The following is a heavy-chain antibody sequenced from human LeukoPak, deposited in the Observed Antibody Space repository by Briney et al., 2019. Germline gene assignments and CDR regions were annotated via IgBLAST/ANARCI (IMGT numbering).Heavy chain of an antibody. V-gene: IGHV3-23*01. D-gene: IGHD3-9*01. CDR3: ARDLRIDWLPSLDY. CDR1: GFTFSSYA. Sequence: GGSLRLSCTASGFTFSSYAMTWVRQAPGKGLEWVSSISGSGAKTYYADSVKGRFTISRDNSRNTLYLQMNSLRAEDTAVYYCARDLRIDWLPSLDYWGQGTLVTVSS. CDR2: ISGSGAKT. J-gene: IGHJ4*02.